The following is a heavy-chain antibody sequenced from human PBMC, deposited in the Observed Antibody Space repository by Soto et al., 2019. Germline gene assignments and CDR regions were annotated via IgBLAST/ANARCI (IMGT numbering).Heavy chain of an antibody. CDR2: ISGDGGTT. Sequence: VHLVESGEDLVQPGGSLRLSCTASGFTFSKYPMHWVRQAPGKGLEYVSAISGDGGTTFYADSVRGRFTMSRDNLKNTLYLQMRSLRVEDMAVYYCARGQIPYGLDVWGQGTTVTVS. J-gene: IGHJ6*02. V-gene: IGHV3-64*02. CDR1: GFTFSKYP. CDR3: ARGQIPYGLDV.